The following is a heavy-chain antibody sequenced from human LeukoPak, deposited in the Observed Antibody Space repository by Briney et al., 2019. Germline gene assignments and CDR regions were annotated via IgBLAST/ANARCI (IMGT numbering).Heavy chain of an antibody. J-gene: IGHJ4*02. Sequence: SETLSLTCTVSGGSISSSSYYWDWIRQPPGKGLEWIGSIYYSGSTYYNPSLKSRVTISVDTSKNQFSLKLSSVTAADTAVYYCARVPVWFRESFFDYWGQGTLVTVSS. CDR2: IYYSGST. CDR3: ARVPVWFRESFFDY. CDR1: GGSISSSSYY. D-gene: IGHD3-10*01. V-gene: IGHV4-39*07.